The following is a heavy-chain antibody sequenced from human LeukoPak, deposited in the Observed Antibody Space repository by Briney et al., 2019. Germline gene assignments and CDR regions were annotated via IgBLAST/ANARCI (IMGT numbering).Heavy chain of an antibody. Sequence: ASVKVSCKASGYTFTSYYMHWVRQAPGQGLEWMGIINPSGGSTSYAQKFQGSVTMTRDMSTSTVYMELSSLRSEDTAVYYCAKDLSFQLLSFPYWGQGTLVTVSS. CDR2: INPSGGST. D-gene: IGHD2-2*01. J-gene: IGHJ4*02. CDR1: GYTFTSYY. CDR3: AKDLSFQLLSFPY. V-gene: IGHV1-46*01.